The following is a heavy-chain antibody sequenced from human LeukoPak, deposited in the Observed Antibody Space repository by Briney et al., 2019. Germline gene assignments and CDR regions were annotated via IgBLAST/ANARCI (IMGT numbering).Heavy chain of an antibody. Sequence: ASVKVSCKASGYVFTGHHIHWLRQAPGQGLEWMGWINTNSGATNYAQKFQGRVTMTRDTSISTAYMELSRLRSDDTAFYYCAKTRRDGYNNDLDHWGQGTLVTVSS. CDR1: GYVFTGHH. CDR2: INTNSGAT. V-gene: IGHV1-2*02. CDR3: AKTRRDGYNNDLDH. J-gene: IGHJ4*02. D-gene: IGHD5-24*01.